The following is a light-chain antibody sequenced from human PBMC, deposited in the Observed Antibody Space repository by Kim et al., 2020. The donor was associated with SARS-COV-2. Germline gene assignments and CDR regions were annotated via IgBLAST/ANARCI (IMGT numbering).Light chain of an antibody. V-gene: IGKV1-39*01. CDR1: QSISSY. CDR2: GAS. CDR3: QPSYSTPLT. J-gene: IGKJ4*01. Sequence: DIQMTQSPSSLSAFVGDRVTITCRASQSISSYLNWYQQKPGKAPKLLIYGASSLQSGVPSRFRGSGSGTDFTLTISSLQPEDFATYNGQPSYSTPLTFGEGTKVDIK.